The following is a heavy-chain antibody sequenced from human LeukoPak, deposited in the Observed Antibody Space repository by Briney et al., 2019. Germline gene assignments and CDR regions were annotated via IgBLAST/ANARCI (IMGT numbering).Heavy chain of an antibody. V-gene: IGHV1-18*01. CDR3: ASIMAVAGPYYFDY. J-gene: IGHJ4*02. CDR2: ISAYNGNT. CDR1: GYTFTSYG. Sequence: ASVKVSCKASGYTFTSYGISWVRQAPGQGLEWMGWISAYNGNTNYAQKLQGRVTMTTDTSTSTAYMELRSLRSEDTAVYYCASIMAVAGPYYFDYWGQGTLVTVSS. D-gene: IGHD6-19*01.